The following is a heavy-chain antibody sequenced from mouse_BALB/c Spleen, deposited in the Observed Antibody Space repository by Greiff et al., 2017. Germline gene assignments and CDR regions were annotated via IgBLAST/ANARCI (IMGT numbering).Heavy chain of an antibody. D-gene: IGHD6-1*01. CDR1: GYTFSSYW. V-gene: IGHV1-9*01. CDR3: AAGWASGYWYFDA. CDR2: ILPGSGST. Sequence: QVQLQQSGAELMKPGASVKISCKATGYTFSSYWIEWVKQRPGHGLEWIGEILPGSGSTNYNEKFKGKATFTADTSSNTAYMQLSSLTSEDSAVYYCAAGWASGYWYFDAWGAGTTVTVSS. J-gene: IGHJ1*01.